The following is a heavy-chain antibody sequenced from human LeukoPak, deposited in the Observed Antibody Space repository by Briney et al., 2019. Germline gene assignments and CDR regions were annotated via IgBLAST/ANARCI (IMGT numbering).Heavy chain of an antibody. CDR2: IIPIFGTA. D-gene: IGHD3-22*01. J-gene: IGHJ4*02. V-gene: IGHV1-69*13. CDR1: GGTFSSYA. Sequence: SVKVSCRASGGTFSSYAISWVRQAPGQGLEWMGGIIPIFGTANYAQKFQGRVTITADESTSTAYMELSSLRSEDTAVYYCARDSSGDHYDSSGYYFGWGQGTLVTVSS. CDR3: ARDSSGDHYDSSGYYFG.